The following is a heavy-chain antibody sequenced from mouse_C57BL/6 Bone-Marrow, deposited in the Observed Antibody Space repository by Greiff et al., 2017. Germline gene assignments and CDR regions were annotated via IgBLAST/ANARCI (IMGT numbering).Heavy chain of an antibody. Sequence: QVQLQQSGAELARPGASVKLSCKASGYTFTSYGISWVKQRTGQGLEWIGEIYPRSGNTYYNEKFKGKATLTADKSSSTAYMELRSLTSEDSAVYLCARVWPRLPFAYWGQGTLVTVSA. V-gene: IGHV1-81*01. CDR2: IYPRSGNT. CDR1: GYTFTSYG. J-gene: IGHJ3*01. CDR3: ARVWPRLPFAY. D-gene: IGHD3-2*02.